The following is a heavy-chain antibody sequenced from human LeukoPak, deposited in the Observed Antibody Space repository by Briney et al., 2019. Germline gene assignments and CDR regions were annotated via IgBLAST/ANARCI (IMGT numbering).Heavy chain of an antibody. J-gene: IGHJ6*03. Sequence: PSETLSLTCAVSGGSIFSSNWWSWVRQPPGKGLEWIGYIYYSGSTNYSPSLKSRVTISVDTSKNQFSLKLSSVTAADTAVYYCARGPYYYGSGSRNRDLYYYYMDVWGKGTTVTVSS. CDR1: GGSIFSSNW. D-gene: IGHD3-10*01. CDR3: ARGPYYYGSGSRNRDLYYYYMDV. V-gene: IGHV4-4*02. CDR2: IYYSGST.